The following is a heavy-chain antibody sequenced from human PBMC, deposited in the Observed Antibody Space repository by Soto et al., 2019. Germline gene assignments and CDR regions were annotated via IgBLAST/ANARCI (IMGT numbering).Heavy chain of an antibody. V-gene: IGHV1-3*01. CDR3: ARGLNGYLHYFDY. CDR1: GYAFTNYA. D-gene: IGHD5-18*01. Sequence: ASVKVSCKASGYAFTNYATHWVRQAPGQRLEWMGWINAGNGNTKYSQKFQGRVTITRDTSASTAYMELSSLRSEDTAVYYCARGLNGYLHYFDYWGQGTPVTVSS. CDR2: INAGNGNT. J-gene: IGHJ4*02.